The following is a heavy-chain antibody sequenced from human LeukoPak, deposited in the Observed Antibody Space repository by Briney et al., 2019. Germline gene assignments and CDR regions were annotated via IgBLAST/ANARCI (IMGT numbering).Heavy chain of an antibody. CDR2: ISSSSSYI. Sequence: GGSLRLSCAASGFTFSSYSMNWVRQAPGKGLEWVSSISSSSSYIYYADSVKGRFTISRDNAKNPLYLQMNSPRAEDTAVYYCATKYSSGFDYWGQGTLVTVSS. D-gene: IGHD6-19*01. CDR3: ATKYSSGFDY. V-gene: IGHV3-21*01. J-gene: IGHJ4*02. CDR1: GFTFSSYS.